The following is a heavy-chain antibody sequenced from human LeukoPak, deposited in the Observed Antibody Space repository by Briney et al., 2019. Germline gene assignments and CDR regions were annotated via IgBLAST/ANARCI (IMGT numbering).Heavy chain of an antibody. J-gene: IGHJ6*03. CDR2: ISSSSSYI. D-gene: IGHD2-2*01. CDR3: ACCSSTSETYYYYYYMDA. V-gene: IGHV3-21*01. Sequence: GGSLRLSCAASGFTFSSYSMNWARQAPGKGLEWVSSISSSSSYIYYADSVKGRFTISRDNAKNSLYLQMNSLRAEDTAVYYCACCSSTSETYYYYYYMDAWGKGTTVTVSS. CDR1: GFTFSSYS.